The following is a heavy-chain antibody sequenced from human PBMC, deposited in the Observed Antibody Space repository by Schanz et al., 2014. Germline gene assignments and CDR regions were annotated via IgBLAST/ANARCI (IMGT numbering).Heavy chain of an antibody. CDR2: ISNDGSIK. CDR1: GFTFSSYA. V-gene: IGHV3-30-3*01. CDR3: AKGMGYCSGGTCYDYYYYGLDV. Sequence: QVQLLQFGGGVVQPGRSLRLSCAASGFTFSSYAMHWVRQAPGKGLEWVALISNDGSIKYYADSVEGRFTISRDNSRNTLYLQMNSLRTEDTAVYYCAKGMGYCSGGTCYDYYYYGLDVWGQGTTXTVSS. D-gene: IGHD2-15*01. J-gene: IGHJ6*02.